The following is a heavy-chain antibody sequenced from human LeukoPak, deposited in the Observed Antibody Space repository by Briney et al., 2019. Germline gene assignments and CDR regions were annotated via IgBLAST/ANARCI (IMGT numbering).Heavy chain of an antibody. D-gene: IGHD3-22*01. CDR1: GGSISSYY. J-gene: IGHJ6*02. CDR3: ARHSARYYYDSSGKGGYYYYYGMDV. CDR2: IYSSGST. Sequence: KTSETLSLTCTVSGGSISSYYWSWIRQPAGKGLEWIGRIYSSGSTDYNPSLKSRVTISVDTSKNQFSLKLSSVTAADTAVYYCARHSARYYYDSSGKGGYYYYYGMDVWGQGTTVTVSS. V-gene: IGHV4-4*07.